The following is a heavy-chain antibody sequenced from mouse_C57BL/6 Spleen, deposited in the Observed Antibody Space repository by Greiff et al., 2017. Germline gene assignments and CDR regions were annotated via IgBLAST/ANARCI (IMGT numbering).Heavy chain of an antibody. CDR1: GYPFTDYE. CDR3: TREGNWDSSMDY. Sequence: VQLQQSGAELVRPGASVTLSCKASGYPFTDYEMHWVKQTPVHGLEWIGAIDPETGGTAYNQKFKGKAILTADKSSSTAYMELRSLTSEDSAVYYCTREGNWDSSMDYWGQGTSVSVSS. D-gene: IGHD4-1*01. V-gene: IGHV1-15*01. J-gene: IGHJ4*01. CDR2: IDPETGGT.